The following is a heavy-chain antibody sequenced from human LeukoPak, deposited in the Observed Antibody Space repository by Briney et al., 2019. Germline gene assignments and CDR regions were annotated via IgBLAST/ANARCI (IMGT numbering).Heavy chain of an antibody. J-gene: IGHJ2*01. Sequence: GSLRLSCAASGFTFTDHYMSWVRQAPGKGLEWIGEINHSGSTNYNPSLKSRVTISVDTSKNQFSLKLRSVTVADTAVYYCARHQGMVDLWGRGSLVTVSS. V-gene: IGHV4-34*01. CDR3: ARHQGMVDL. CDR2: INHSGST. CDR1: GFTFTDHY. D-gene: IGHD2-8*01.